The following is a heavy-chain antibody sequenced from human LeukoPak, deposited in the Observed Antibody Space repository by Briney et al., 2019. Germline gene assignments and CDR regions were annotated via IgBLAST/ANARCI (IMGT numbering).Heavy chain of an antibody. D-gene: IGHD3-10*01. CDR1: GYTFTGYY. CDR3: AGDFDGSGTEAFDI. Sequence: ASVKVSCKASGYTFTGYYMHWVRQAPGQGLEWMGWINPNSGGTNYAQKFQGRVTMTRDTSISTAYMELSRLRSDDTAVYYCAGDFDGSGTEAFDIWGQGTMVTVSS. CDR2: INPNSGGT. J-gene: IGHJ3*02. V-gene: IGHV1-2*02.